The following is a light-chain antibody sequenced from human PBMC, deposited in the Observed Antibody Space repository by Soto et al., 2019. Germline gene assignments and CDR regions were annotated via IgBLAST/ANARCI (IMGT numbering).Light chain of an antibody. CDR2: DAS. Sequence: DIQMTQSPSTLSASVGDRVTITCRASQSISSWLAWYQQKPGNAPKLLIYDASRLESGVPSRFSGIGSGTEFTLTISSLQTDDFATYYCQQYKSYSPWTFGQGTKVDIK. V-gene: IGKV1-5*01. CDR1: QSISSW. J-gene: IGKJ1*01. CDR3: QQYKSYSPWT.